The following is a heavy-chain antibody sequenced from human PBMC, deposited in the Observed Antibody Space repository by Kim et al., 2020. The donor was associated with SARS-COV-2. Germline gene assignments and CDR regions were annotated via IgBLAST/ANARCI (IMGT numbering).Heavy chain of an antibody. CDR1: GFTFSDYY. CDR3: ARASVVTALNWYFNL. CDR2: ITSSSRYT. Sequence: GGSLRLSCAASGFTFSDYYMNWIRQAPGKGLEWVSYITSSSRYTNYADSVKGRFTISRDNAKNSLYLQMNSLRAEDTAVYYCARASVVTALNWYFNLWGRGTLVTVSS. D-gene: IGHD2-21*02. V-gene: IGHV3-11*05. J-gene: IGHJ2*01.